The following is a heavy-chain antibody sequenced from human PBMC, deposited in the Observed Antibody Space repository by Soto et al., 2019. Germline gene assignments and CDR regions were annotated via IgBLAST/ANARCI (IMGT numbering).Heavy chain of an antibody. CDR3: ARRAPPMDV. CDR1: GYTFTSYG. CDR2: ISAYNGTT. V-gene: IGHV1-18*01. Sequence: QVQLVQSGAEVKKPGASVKVSCKASGYTFTSYGISWVRQAPGQGLEWMGWISAYNGTTNYAQKLPARVTMTTDTSTSTPYMEPRRLRPDDAAVYYCARRAPPMDVWGQGTTVTVSS. J-gene: IGHJ6*02.